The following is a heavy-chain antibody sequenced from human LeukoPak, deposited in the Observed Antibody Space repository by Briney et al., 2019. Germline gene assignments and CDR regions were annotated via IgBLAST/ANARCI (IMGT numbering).Heavy chain of an antibody. CDR1: GDSISLSFYY. V-gene: IGHV4-39*07. CDR3: ARDNSVRDEAWWFNP. CDR2: VYYSGTT. D-gene: IGHD5-24*01. J-gene: IGHJ5*02. Sequence: SETLSLTCSVSGDSISLSFYYWGWIRQPPGKALEWIGSVYYSGTTSYNPSLKSRVTLTRDMSTSTDYLELSSLRSEDTAVYYCARDNSVRDEAWWFNPWGQGTLVTVSS.